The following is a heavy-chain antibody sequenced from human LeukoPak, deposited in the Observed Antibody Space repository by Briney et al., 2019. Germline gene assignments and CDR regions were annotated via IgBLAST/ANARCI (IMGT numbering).Heavy chain of an antibody. V-gene: IGHV1-18*01. CDR2: ISAYNGNT. D-gene: IGHD3-22*01. Sequence: GASVKVSCKASGYTFTSYGISWVRQAPGQGLEWMGWISAYNGNTNYAQKLQGRVTMTTDTSTSTAYMELRSLRSDDTAVYYCAKPHYYDSSATPVGYWYFDLWGRGTLVTVSS. J-gene: IGHJ2*01. CDR3: AKPHYYDSSATPVGYWYFDL. CDR1: GYTFTSYG.